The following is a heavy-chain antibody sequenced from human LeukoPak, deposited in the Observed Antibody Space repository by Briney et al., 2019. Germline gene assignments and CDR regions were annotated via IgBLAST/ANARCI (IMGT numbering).Heavy chain of an antibody. CDR1: GFAVSSNF. CDR2: IKADGSGK. Sequence: GGSLRLSCAASGFAVSSNFMSWVRQAPGMGLERVANIKADGSGKYYVDSVRGRFSISRDNAKNSLYLELNSLRAEDTGVYFCARDRGWQQFDYWGQGTLVTVSS. V-gene: IGHV3-7*01. D-gene: IGHD5-24*01. CDR3: ARDRGWQQFDY. J-gene: IGHJ4*01.